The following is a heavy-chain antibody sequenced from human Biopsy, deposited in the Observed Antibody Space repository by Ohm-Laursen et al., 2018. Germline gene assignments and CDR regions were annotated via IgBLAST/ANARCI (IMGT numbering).Heavy chain of an antibody. D-gene: IGHD6-19*01. V-gene: IGHV4-34*01. CDR3: ARGRLRAVARFDY. CDR2: INHSGST. CDR1: GGSFSGYY. Sequence: SETLFLTFAVYGGSFSGYYWSWIRQPPGKGLEWIGEINHSGSTNYNPSLKSRVTISVDTSKNQFSLKLSSVTAADTAVYYCARGRLRAVARFDYWGQGTLVTVSS. J-gene: IGHJ4*02.